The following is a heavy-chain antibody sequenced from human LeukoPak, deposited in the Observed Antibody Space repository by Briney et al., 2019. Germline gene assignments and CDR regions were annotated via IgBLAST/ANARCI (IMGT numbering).Heavy chain of an antibody. Sequence: PGGSLRLSCAASGFTFRTYGMHWVRQAPGKGLEWVTFIRYDGSDKYYADSVRGRFTISRDNSKNTLFLQMNSLRFDDTAVYYCAKRADYYDSSRTFSDAFDLWGQGTMVTVSS. D-gene: IGHD3-16*01. V-gene: IGHV3-30*02. CDR3: AKRADYYDSSRTFSDAFDL. J-gene: IGHJ3*01. CDR2: IRYDGSDK. CDR1: GFTFRTYG.